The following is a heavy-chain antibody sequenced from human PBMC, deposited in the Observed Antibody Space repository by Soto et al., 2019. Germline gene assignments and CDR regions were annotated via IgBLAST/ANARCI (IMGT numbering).Heavy chain of an antibody. CDR1: GFTFSDYY. D-gene: IGHD3-3*01. CDR2: ISSSGSTI. CDR3: ARDTRAYYDFWSGPADDYFDY. J-gene: IGHJ4*02. Sequence: QVQLVESGGGLVKPGGSLRLSCAASGFTFSDYYMSWIRQAPGKGLEWVSYISSSGSTIYYADSVKGRLTISRDNAKNSLYLQMNSLRAEDTAVYYCARDTRAYYDFWSGPADDYFDYWGQGTLVTVSS. V-gene: IGHV3-11*01.